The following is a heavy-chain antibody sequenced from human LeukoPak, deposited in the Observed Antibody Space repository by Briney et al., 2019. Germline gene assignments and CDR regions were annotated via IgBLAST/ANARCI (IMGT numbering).Heavy chain of an antibody. J-gene: IGHJ4*02. Sequence: GGSLRLSCAASGFTFSGFSMNWVRQAPGKGLEWVSYVSSSSGTIYYADSVKGRFTISRDNAKNSLYLQMNSLRAEDTAVYYCARVDYGDYAGEDYWGQGTLVTVSS. CDR1: GFTFSGFS. V-gene: IGHV3-48*04. CDR2: VSSSSGTI. D-gene: IGHD4-17*01. CDR3: ARVDYGDYAGEDY.